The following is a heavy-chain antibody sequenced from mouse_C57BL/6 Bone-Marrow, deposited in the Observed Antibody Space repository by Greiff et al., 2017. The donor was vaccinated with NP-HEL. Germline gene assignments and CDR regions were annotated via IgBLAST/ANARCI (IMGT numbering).Heavy chain of an antibody. D-gene: IGHD2-5*01. CDR3: GRGTGVTRRYVEY. J-gene: IGHJ2*01. Sequence: QVHVKQSGAELAKPGASVKLSCKASGYTFTSYWMHWVKQRPGQGLEWIGYINPSSGYTKYNQKFKDKATLTADKSSSTAYMQLSSLTYEDSAVECCGRGTGVTRRYVEYGGKGTTLTVSS. CDR1: GYTFTSYW. V-gene: IGHV1-7*01. CDR2: INPSSGYT.